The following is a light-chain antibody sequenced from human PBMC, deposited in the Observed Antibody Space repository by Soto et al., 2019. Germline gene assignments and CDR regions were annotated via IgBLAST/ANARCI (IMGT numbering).Light chain of an antibody. CDR3: QQYGRSPGLFT. CDR1: QSVSNTY. V-gene: IGKV3-20*01. CDR2: DAS. J-gene: IGKJ3*01. Sequence: EVVLTQSRCTLSCSPGERCTLSCRASQSVSNTYLAWYQQKPGQAPRLLIYDASSRATGTPDRFSGSGSGTDFTLTISRLEPEDFAVYYCQQYGRSPGLFTFGPGTKVDIK.